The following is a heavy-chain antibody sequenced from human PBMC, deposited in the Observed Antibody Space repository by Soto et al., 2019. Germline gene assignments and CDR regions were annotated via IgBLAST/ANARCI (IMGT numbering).Heavy chain of an antibody. CDR2: ISGSGDIS. Sequence: GGSLRLSCAACGFTFSSYAMGWVRQAPGKGLDWVSVISGSGDISYSADSVKGRFTISRDNSKSILYLQMNSLRGEDTAVYYCAKGIPDTGGYYYYSMDVWGQGTAVTVSS. CDR1: GFTFSSYA. J-gene: IGHJ6*02. D-gene: IGHD5-18*01. V-gene: IGHV3-23*01. CDR3: AKGIPDTGGYYYYSMDV.